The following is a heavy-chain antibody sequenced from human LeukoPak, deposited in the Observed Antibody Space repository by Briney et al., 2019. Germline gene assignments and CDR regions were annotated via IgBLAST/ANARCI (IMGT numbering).Heavy chain of an antibody. CDR1: GYTFTSYG. CDR3: ARDLPIAAAGTIHYYYYYGMDV. Sequence: ASVKASCKASGYTFTSYGISWVRQAPGQGLEWMGWISAYNGNTNYAQKLQGRVTMTTDTSTSTAYMELRSLRSDDTAVYYCARDLPIAAAGTIHYYYYYGMDVWGQGTTVTVSS. J-gene: IGHJ6*02. D-gene: IGHD6-13*01. CDR2: ISAYNGNT. V-gene: IGHV1-18*01.